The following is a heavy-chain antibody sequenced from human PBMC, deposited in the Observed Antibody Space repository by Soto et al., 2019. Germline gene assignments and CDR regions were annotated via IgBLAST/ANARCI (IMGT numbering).Heavy chain of an antibody. Sequence: PSETLSLTCTVSGGSVTNSSYYWGWIRQSPGKGLEWIGSVYYRGRSYSKSSVKSRVTISLDTSKNQFSLRLLSVTDADTAVYYCARGQRFSDWFDPWGQGTLVTVSS. CDR2: VYYRGRS. CDR3: ARGQRFSDWFDP. D-gene: IGHD3-3*01. J-gene: IGHJ5*02. V-gene: IGHV4-39*07. CDR1: GGSVTNSSYY.